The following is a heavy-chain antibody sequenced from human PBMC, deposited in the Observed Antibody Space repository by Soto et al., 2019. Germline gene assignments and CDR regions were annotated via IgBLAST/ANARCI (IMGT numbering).Heavy chain of an antibody. V-gene: IGHV3-49*04. CDR2: IRSKAYGGTT. CDR1: GFTFGDYA. Sequence: RRLSCTASGFTFGDYAMSWVRQAPGKGLEWVGFIRSKAYGGTTEYAASVKGRFTISRDDSKSIAYLQMNSLKTEDTAVYYCTRGPSPMDYWGQGTLVTVSS. J-gene: IGHJ4*02. CDR3: TRGPSPMDY.